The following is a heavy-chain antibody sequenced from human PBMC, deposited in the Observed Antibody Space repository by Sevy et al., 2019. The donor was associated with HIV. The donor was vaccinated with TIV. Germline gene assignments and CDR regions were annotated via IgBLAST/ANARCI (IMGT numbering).Heavy chain of an antibody. CDR1: GYTFTSYG. J-gene: IGHJ6*03. CDR2: ISAYNGNT. Sequence: ASVKVSCKASGYTFTSYGISWVRQAPGQGLEWMGWISAYNGNTNYAQKLQGRVTMTTDTSTSTAYMELGSLRSDDTAVYYCARGRSDSGSYYGFKYYYYMDVWGKGTTVTVSS. V-gene: IGHV1-18*01. CDR3: ARGRSDSGSYYGFKYYYYMDV. D-gene: IGHD1-26*01.